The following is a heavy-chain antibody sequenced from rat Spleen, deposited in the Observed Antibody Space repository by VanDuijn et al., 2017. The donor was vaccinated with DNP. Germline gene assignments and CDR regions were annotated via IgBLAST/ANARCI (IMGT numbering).Heavy chain of an antibody. CDR1: GFIFSNYD. V-gene: IGHV5-25*01. CDR3: ARLAAALDY. Sequence: EVQLVESGGGLVQPGRSLKLSCAASGFIFSNYDMAWVRQAPTEGLEWVASISSSDDGTYYRDSVKGRFTVSRDNTKTTLYLQMDSLRSEDTATYYCARLAAALDYWGQGVMVTVSS. J-gene: IGHJ2*01. D-gene: IGHD1-2*01. CDR2: ISSSDDGT.